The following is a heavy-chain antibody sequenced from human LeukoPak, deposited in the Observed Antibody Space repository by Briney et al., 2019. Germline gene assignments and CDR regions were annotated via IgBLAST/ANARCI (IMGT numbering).Heavy chain of an antibody. V-gene: IGHV1-46*01. D-gene: IGHD3-10*01. CDR3: ARVGRNPLWFGPKKGYYYMDV. Sequence: GASVKVSCKASGYTFTSYYMHWVRQAPGQGLEWMGIINPSGGSTSYAQKFQGRVTMTRDTSTSTVYMELSSLRSEDTAVYYCARVGRNPLWFGPKKGYYYMDVWGKGTTVTVSS. CDR2: INPSGGST. CDR1: GYTFTSYY. J-gene: IGHJ6*03.